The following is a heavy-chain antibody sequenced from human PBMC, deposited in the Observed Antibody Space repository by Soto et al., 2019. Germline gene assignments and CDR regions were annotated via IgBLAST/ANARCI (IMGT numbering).Heavy chain of an antibody. J-gene: IGHJ4*02. CDR3: ASVWFGELLSIDY. Sequence: SETLSLTCTVSGGSISSGDYYWSWIRQPPGKGLEWIGYIYYSGSTYYNPSLKSRVTISVVTSKNQFSLKLSSVTAADTAVYYCASVWFGELLSIDYWGQGTLVTVSS. CDR1: GGSISSGDYY. V-gene: IGHV4-30-4*01. D-gene: IGHD3-10*01. CDR2: IYYSGST.